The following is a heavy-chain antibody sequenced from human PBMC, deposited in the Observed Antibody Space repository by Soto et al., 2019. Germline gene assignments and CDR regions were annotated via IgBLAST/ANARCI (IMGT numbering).Heavy chain of an antibody. Sequence: GGSLRLSCAASGFTFSSYAMHWVRQAPGKGLEWVAVISYDGSNNYYADSVKGRFTISRDNSKNTLYLQMNSLRAEDTAVYYCARDFGSLGATIDYWGEGTRVTVSS. D-gene: IGHD1-26*01. J-gene: IGHJ4*02. CDR3: ARDFGSLGATIDY. CDR1: GFTFSSYA. CDR2: ISYDGSNN. V-gene: IGHV3-30-3*01.